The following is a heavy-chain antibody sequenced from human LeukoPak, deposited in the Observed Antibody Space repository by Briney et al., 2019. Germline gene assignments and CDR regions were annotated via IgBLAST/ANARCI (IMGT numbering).Heavy chain of an antibody. D-gene: IGHD5-18*01. J-gene: IGHJ6*03. CDR3: AKDQKRGYSYGYLFYYYYMDV. V-gene: IGHV3-30*04. CDR2: MSFDEGTT. CDR1: GFTFSSYA. Sequence: GGSLRLSCAASGFTFSSYAMHWVRQAPGKGLEWVAVMSFDEGTTYYADSVKGRFTISRDNSKNTLYLQMNSLRAEDTAVYYCAKDQKRGYSYGYLFYYYYMDVWGKGTTVTISS.